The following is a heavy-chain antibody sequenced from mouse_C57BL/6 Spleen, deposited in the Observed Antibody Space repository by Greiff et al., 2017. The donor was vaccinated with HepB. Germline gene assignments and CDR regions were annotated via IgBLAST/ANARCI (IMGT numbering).Heavy chain of an antibody. CDR2: INPNNGGT. V-gene: IGHV1-18*01. J-gene: IGHJ2*01. CDR3: ARSGSNYPYFDY. D-gene: IGHD2-5*01. CDR1: GYTFTDYN. Sequence: VHVKQSGPELVKPGASVKIPCKASGYTFTDYNMDWVKQSHGKSLEWIGDINPNNGGTIYNQKFKGKATLTVDKSSSTAYMELRSLTSEDTAVYYCARSGSNYPYFDYWGQGTTLTVSS.